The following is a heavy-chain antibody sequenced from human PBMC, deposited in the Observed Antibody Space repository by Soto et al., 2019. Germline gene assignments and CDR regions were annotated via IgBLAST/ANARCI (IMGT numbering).Heavy chain of an antibody. J-gene: IGHJ5*02. CDR1: GFTFSSYS. CDR3: ARDVSSATVTTRPFDP. D-gene: IGHD4-17*01. Sequence: PGGSLRLSCAASGFTFSSYSMNWVRQAPGKGLEWVSSISSSSSYIYYADSVKGRFTISRDNAKNSLYLQMNSLRAEDTAVYYCARDVSSATVTTRPFDPWGQGTLVTVSS. CDR2: ISSSSSYI. V-gene: IGHV3-21*01.